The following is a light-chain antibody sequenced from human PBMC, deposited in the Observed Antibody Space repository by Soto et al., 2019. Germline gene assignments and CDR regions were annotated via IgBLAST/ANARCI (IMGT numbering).Light chain of an antibody. CDR1: QSISSY. V-gene: IGKV3-11*01. CDR2: DAS. CDR3: QQYGSSPWT. J-gene: IGKJ1*01. Sequence: TLSPSTLPASVGYRVTITCRASQSISSYLAWYQQKPGQAPRLLIYDASNRATGIPARFSGSGYETDFDLTISSLEPEDFAVYYCQQYGSSPWTFGQGTKVDIK.